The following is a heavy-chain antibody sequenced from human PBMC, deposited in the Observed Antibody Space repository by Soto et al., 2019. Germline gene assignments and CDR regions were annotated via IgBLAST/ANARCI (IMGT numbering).Heavy chain of an antibody. CDR2: ARNDPSARTT. CDR3: VSSRPGGGIFHS. D-gene: IGHD3-16*01. V-gene: IGHV3-72*01. J-gene: IGHJ4*02. Sequence: QLVESGGGLVQPGGSLRLSCAASGFTFSDHHMEWVRQAPGKGLEWIGRARNDPSARTTQHAASVRGRFTTSRDDSKNSLFLQMTSLKTEDTDVYYCVSSRPGGGIFHSWGQGTLVTVSS. CDR1: GFTFSDHH.